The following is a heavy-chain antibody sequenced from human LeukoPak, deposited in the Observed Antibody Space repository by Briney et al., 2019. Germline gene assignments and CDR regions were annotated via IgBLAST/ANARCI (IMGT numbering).Heavy chain of an antibody. CDR1: GYSISSGYY. J-gene: IGHJ5*02. D-gene: IGHD2-15*01. V-gene: IGHV4-38-2*01. Sequence: PSETLSRTCAVSGYSISSGYYWGWIRQPPGKGLVWIGIIYHSGSTYYNPSLKSRVTLSVDTSKNHFSLKLSSVTAADTAVYYCARVIYCSGGSCYDGAWFDPWGQGTLVTVSS. CDR2: IYHSGST. CDR3: ARVIYCSGGSCYDGAWFDP.